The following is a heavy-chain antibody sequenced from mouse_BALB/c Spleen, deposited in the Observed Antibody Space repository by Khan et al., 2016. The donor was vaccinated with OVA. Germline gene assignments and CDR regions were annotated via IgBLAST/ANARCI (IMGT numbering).Heavy chain of an antibody. CDR3: TRRGRYCIFVY. J-gene: IGHJ3*01. D-gene: IGHD1-1*01. V-gene: IGHV1-7*01. CDR2: INPSTGYT. Sequence: PLVQSGTAPANPGASVKMSCKASGYTLTSHWMHWVKQRSGQGLEWVGFINPSTGYTEYNQKFKDKATLTTDKSSSTANMQLSSLTFDDAAVYYCTRRGRYCIFVYWGQGTLVTVSA. CDR1: GYTLTSHW.